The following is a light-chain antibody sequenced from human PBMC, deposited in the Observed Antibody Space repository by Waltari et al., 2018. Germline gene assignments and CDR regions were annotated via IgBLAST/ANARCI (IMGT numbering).Light chain of an antibody. Sequence: IQLTQSPSSLSASVGDRVTITCRASQDIAGYLAWYQQKPGKAPTLLIYVSSTLQSGVPSRFSGSGSGTVFTLTISSLQPEDFATYYCQQLHTYPLTFGGGTTVDI. CDR1: QDIAGY. CDR2: VSS. V-gene: IGKV1-9*01. J-gene: IGKJ4*01. CDR3: QQLHTYPLT.